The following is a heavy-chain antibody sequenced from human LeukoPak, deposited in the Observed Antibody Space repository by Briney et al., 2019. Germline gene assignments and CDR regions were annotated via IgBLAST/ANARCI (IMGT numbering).Heavy chain of an antibody. V-gene: IGHV7-4-1*02. CDR3: ARLLWFGEPLVGYYYMDV. CDR2: INTNTGNP. J-gene: IGHJ6*03. D-gene: IGHD3-10*01. CDR1: GYTFSSYT. Sequence: ASVKVSCKTSGYTFSSYTIIWVRQAPGQGLEWMGWINTNTGNPTYAQGFTGRYVFSLDTSVSTAYLQISGLTADDTAVYYCARLLWFGEPLVGYYYMDVWGKGTTVTVSS.